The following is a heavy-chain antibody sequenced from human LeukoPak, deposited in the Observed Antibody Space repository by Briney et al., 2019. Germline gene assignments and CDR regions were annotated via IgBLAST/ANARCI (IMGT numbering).Heavy chain of an antibody. J-gene: IGHJ4*02. CDR3: ATDRLTVGTLRIVY. D-gene: IGHD1-26*01. Sequence: GGSLRLSCAASGFIFTNAWMTWVRQAPGKGLEWVGRIKSKSDGGTTDYAAPVKGRFTISRNDSKKTLYLQMNSLKTEDTAVYYCATDRLTVGTLRIVYWGQGTLVTVSS. CDR1: GFIFTNAW. V-gene: IGHV3-15*01. CDR2: IKSKSDGGTT.